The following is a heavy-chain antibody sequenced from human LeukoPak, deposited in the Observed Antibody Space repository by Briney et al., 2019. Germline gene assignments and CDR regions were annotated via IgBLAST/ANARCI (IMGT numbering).Heavy chain of an antibody. CDR1: GFTFSKYG. CDR3: AKAEEGYDSSGYYEDY. Sequence: GGSLRLSCAASGFTFSKYGMHWVRQAPGKGLEWVAVIWHDGRNKYYADSVKGRFTISRDNSKNTLYLQVNSLRAEDTAVYYCAKAEEGYDSSGYYEDYWGQGTLVTVSS. V-gene: IGHV3-33*06. CDR2: IWHDGRNK. J-gene: IGHJ4*02. D-gene: IGHD3-22*01.